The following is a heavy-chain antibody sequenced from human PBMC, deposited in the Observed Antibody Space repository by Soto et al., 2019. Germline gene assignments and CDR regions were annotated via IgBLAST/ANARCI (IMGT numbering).Heavy chain of an antibody. CDR1: GFTLSSYE. D-gene: IGHD3-3*01. CDR3: AGRSARDY. Sequence: EVQLVEPGGGLVQPGGSLGLSCAASGFTLSSYEMNWVRQAPGKGLEWVSYISSRGTTIYYADSVKGRFTISRDNAKNSLYLQMSSLRDEDTAVYYCAGRSARDYWGQGTLVTVSS. CDR2: ISSRGTTI. J-gene: IGHJ4*02. V-gene: IGHV3-48*03.